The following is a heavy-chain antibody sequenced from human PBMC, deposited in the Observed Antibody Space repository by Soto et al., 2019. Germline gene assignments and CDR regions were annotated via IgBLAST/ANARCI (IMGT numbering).Heavy chain of an antibody. CDR1: GFTFSSYA. V-gene: IGHV3-23*01. CDR2: ISGSGGST. CDR3: ASRPIAVAGRVLDAFDI. J-gene: IGHJ3*02. D-gene: IGHD6-19*01. Sequence: PGGSLRLSCAASGFTFSSYAMSWVRQAPGKGLEWVSAISGSGGSTYYAASVKGRFTISRDISKNTLYLQMNSLRAEDTAVYYCASRPIAVAGRVLDAFDIWGQGTMVTVSS.